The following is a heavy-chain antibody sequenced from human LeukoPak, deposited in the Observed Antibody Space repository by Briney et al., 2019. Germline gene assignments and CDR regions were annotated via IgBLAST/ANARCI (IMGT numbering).Heavy chain of an antibody. D-gene: IGHD3-22*01. CDR1: GGSISSGGYS. CDR3: ARFQPPWSGYYDSSGYYYAAQFDY. Sequence: PSETLSLTCAVSGGSISSGGYSWSWIRQPPGKGLEWIGYIYHSGSTYYNPSLKSRVTISVDRSKNQFSLKLSSVTAADTAVYYCARFQPPWSGYYDSSGYYYAAQFDYWGQGTLVTVSS. V-gene: IGHV4-30-2*01. CDR2: IYHSGST. J-gene: IGHJ4*02.